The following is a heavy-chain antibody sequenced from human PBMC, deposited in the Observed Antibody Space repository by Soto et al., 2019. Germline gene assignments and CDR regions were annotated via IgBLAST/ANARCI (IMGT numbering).Heavy chain of an antibody. CDR3: AREHDFWSGYSYYYDY. J-gene: IGHJ4*02. D-gene: IGHD3-3*01. CDR2: IKADGSEK. Sequence: GGSLRLSCAASGFIFRNYWMTWVRQAPGKGLEWVANIKADGSEKYYVDSVKGRFIISRDNARNSLYLRMNSLSAEDTAIYYCAREHDFWSGYSYYYDYSGQATQVSVSS. V-gene: IGHV3-7*01. CDR1: GFIFRNYW.